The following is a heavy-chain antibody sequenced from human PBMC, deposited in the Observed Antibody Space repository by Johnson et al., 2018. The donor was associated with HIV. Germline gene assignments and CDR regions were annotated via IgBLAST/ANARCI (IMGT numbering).Heavy chain of an antibody. CDR2: ISSTSSTI. CDR1: GFTFRDYD. V-gene: IGHV3-11*04. J-gene: IGHJ3*02. Sequence: QVQLVESGGGLVKPGGSLRLSCAASGFTFRDYDMSWNRQAPGKGLEWISYISSTSSTIDYVDSVKGRFTVSRDNAKNSLYLQMNSLRAEDTAVYYCAREAGAFDIWGQGTTVTVSP. CDR3: AREAGAFDI.